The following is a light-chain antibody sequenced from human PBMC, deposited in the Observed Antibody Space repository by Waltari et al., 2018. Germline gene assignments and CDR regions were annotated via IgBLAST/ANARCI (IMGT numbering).Light chain of an antibody. Sequence: QSALTQPASVSGSPRQSITISCTGTSSDVRRYNSVSWYQRHPGKAPKIMIYDVNERPSGVSNRFSGSTSGNTASLTICGLQAEDECDYYCSSYRRSASVVFGGGTKLTVL. CDR2: DVN. CDR1: SSDVRRYNS. V-gene: IGLV2-14*03. CDR3: SSYRRSASVV. J-gene: IGLJ2*01.